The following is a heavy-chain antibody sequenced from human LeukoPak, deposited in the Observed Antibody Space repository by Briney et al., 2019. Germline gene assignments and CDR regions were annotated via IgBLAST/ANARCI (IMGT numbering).Heavy chain of an antibody. CDR1: GFTFSTYA. J-gene: IGHJ4*02. Sequence: GGSLRLSCAASGFTFSTYAMSWVRQAPGKGLEWVSAISSSGGSTYYADSVKGRFTISRDNSKTTLYLQMNSLRAEDTAVYYCATRRYDSSGFDHWGQGTLVTVSS. CDR2: ISSSGGST. D-gene: IGHD3-22*01. CDR3: ATRRYDSSGFDH. V-gene: IGHV3-23*01.